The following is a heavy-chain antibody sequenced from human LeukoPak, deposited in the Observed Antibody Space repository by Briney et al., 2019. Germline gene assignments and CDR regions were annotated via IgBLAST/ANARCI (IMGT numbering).Heavy chain of an antibody. D-gene: IGHD4-17*01. J-gene: IGHJ4*02. CDR1: GFTFSSYS. CDR3: ASASAVTTLFHSF. CDR2: VSHDGIDK. V-gene: IGHV3-30*04. Sequence: GGSLRLSCAASGFTFSSYSMNWVRQAPGKGLEWVAVVSHDGIDKYYADFVKGRFTISKDNSKNTLYLQMNSLRAEDTAVYYCASASAVTTLFHSFWGQGTLVTLSS.